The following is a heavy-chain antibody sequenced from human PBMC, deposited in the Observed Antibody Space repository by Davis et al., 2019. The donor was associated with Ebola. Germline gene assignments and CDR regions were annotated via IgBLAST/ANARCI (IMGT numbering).Heavy chain of an antibody. CDR3: AKDLLLYDYVWGSPSRALDY. Sequence: SVKVSCKASGGTFSSYAISWVRQAPGQGLEWMGGIIPIFGTANYAQKFQGSVTITADESTSTAYMELSSLRSEDTAVYYCAKDLLLYDYVWGSPSRALDYWGQGTLVTVSS. V-gene: IGHV1-69*13. D-gene: IGHD3-16*01. CDR1: GGTFSSYA. CDR2: IIPIFGTA. J-gene: IGHJ4*02.